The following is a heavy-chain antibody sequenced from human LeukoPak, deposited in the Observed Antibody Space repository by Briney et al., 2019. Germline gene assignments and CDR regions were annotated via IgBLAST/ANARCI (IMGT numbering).Heavy chain of an antibody. CDR3: PRVLAAGGYYYYYGMDV. CDR1: GFTLRHYY. J-gene: IGHJ6*02. Sequence: GGALRLSCAACGFTLRHYYMRWIRQAAGQGLEGVSYINSRSSYTNYAGSVKGRLTISRDNAKNSLYLQTNSLRAEDTAVYYCPRVLAAGGYYYYYGMDVRGQGATVTVSS. V-gene: IGHV3-11*05. D-gene: IGHD6-13*01. CDR2: INSRSSYT.